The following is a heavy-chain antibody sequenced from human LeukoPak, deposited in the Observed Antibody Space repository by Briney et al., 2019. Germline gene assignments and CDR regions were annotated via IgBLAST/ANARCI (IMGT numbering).Heavy chain of an antibody. CDR3: AKDSPGGWEPGAPLDY. D-gene: IGHD1-26*01. CDR1: GFTFSNYG. Sequence: PGGSLRLSCAASGFTFSNYGMHWVRQAPGKGLEWVAFIRYDESTKFYADSVKGRFTISRDNSKTTLYLQMNSLRAEDTAVYYCAKDSPGGWEPGAPLDYWGQGTLVTVSS. J-gene: IGHJ4*02. V-gene: IGHV3-30*02. CDR2: IRYDESTK.